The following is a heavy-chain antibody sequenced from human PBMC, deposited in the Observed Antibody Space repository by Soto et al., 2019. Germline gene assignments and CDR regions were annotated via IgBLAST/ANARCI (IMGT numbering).Heavy chain of an antibody. Sequence: EVQLVESGGGLVQPGRSLRLSCSASGFTFDDYAMHWVRQAPGKGLEWVSGISWNSGSIAYADSVKGRFTISRDNAKNSLYLKMNSLRAEDTALYYCAKGVALGYSTRHSFHNYYMDVWGKGTTVTVSS. V-gene: IGHV3-9*01. CDR3: AKGVALGYSTRHSFHNYYMDV. J-gene: IGHJ6*03. CDR1: GFTFDDYA. D-gene: IGHD2-8*01. CDR2: ISWNSGSI.